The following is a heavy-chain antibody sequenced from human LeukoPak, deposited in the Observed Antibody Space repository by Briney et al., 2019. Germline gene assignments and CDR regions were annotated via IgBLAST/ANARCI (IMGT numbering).Heavy chain of an antibody. V-gene: IGHV1-69*13. CDR1: GGTFSSYA. Sequence: SVKVSCKASGGTFSSYAISWVRQAPGQGLEWMGGIIPIFGTANYAQKFQGRVTITADESTSTAYMELSSVRSEDTAVYYCARDLDEVSVVQAANDAFDIWGQGTMVTVSS. D-gene: IGHD2-2*01. J-gene: IGHJ3*02. CDR3: ARDLDEVSVVQAANDAFDI. CDR2: IIPIFGTA.